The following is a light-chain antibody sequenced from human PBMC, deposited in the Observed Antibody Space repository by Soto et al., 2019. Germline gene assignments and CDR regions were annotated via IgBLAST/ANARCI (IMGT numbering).Light chain of an antibody. J-gene: IGLJ1*01. CDR1: SSDVGSYNL. CDR2: DVS. V-gene: IGLV2-23*02. Sequence: QSALTQPASVSGSPGQSITISCTGTSSDVGSYNLVSWYQQHPGKAPKLMIYDVSKRPSGVSNRFSGSKSGNTASLTISGLQAEDEADYCCCSYAGSSTYVFGTGTKLTVL. CDR3: CSYAGSSTYV.